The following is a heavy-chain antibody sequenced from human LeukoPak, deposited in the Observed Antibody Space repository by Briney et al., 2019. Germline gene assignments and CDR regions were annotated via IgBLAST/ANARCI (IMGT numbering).Heavy chain of an antibody. CDR1: GVSLSGYY. Sequence: SETLSLTCTVSGVSLSGYYWSWVRQPPGKGLESIGYVHYSGSTNYNPSLKSRVTISVDTAKNQFSLNVRSVTAADTAVYYCARELYSGYDSWGQGTLVTVST. J-gene: IGHJ5*01. CDR3: ARELYSGYDS. V-gene: IGHV4-59*01. D-gene: IGHD5-12*01. CDR2: VHYSGST.